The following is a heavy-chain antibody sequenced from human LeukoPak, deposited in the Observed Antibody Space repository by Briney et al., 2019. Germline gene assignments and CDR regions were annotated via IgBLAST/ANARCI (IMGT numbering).Heavy chain of an antibody. Sequence: SETLSLTCTVSGGSISSYYWSWIRQPPGKGLEWIGYIYYSGSTNYNPSLKSRVTISVDTSKNQFSLKLGSVTAADTAVYYCARSYSPPIYYYYYYLDVWGKGTTVTVSS. CDR3: ARSYSPPIYYYYYYLDV. CDR1: GGSISSYY. J-gene: IGHJ6*03. CDR2: IYYSGST. D-gene: IGHD1-26*01. V-gene: IGHV4-59*01.